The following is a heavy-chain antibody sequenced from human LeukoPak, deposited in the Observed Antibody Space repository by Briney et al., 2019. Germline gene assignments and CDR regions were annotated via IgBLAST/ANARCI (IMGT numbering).Heavy chain of an antibody. J-gene: IGHJ4*02. CDR1: GGSINNYY. CDR3: ARYCNDGSCFLKALDY. V-gene: IGHV4-59*08. CDR2: VYYNGLT. Sequence: SETLSLTCTVSGGSINNYYWSWIRQPPGGGLEWIGYVYYNGLTRYNPSLNSRVTISVDTSKNQFSLKVNSVTAADTAMYYCARYCNDGSCFLKALDYWGQGTLATVSS. D-gene: IGHD2-15*01.